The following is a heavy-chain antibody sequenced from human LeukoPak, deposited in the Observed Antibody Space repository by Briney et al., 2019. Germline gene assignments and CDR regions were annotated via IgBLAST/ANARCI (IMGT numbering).Heavy chain of an antibody. CDR1: GGTFSSYA. CDR3: ARGYSRYCSGGSCPRALDY. V-gene: IGHV1-69*05. Sequence: GSSVKVSCKPSGGTFSSYAISWVRQAPGQGLEWVVGIIPIFGTANYAQTLQGRVTITTDESTSTAYMELSSLRSEDTAVYYYARGYSRYCSGGSCPRALDYWGQGTLVTVSS. J-gene: IGHJ4*02. D-gene: IGHD2-15*01. CDR2: IIPIFGTA.